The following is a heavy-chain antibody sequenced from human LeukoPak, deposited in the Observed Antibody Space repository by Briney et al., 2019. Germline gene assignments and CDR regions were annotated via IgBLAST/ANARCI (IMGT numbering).Heavy chain of an antibody. CDR3: VRDQALWGAFDI. CDR1: GFTFDDYA. V-gene: IGHV3-9*01. CDR2: ISWNSGSI. D-gene: IGHD3-10*01. Sequence: GGSLRLSCAASGFTFDDYAMHWVRQAPGKGLEWVSGISWNSGSIGYADSVKGRFTISRDNAKNSLYLQMNSLRAEDTAVYYCVRDQALWGAFDIWGQGTMVTVSS. J-gene: IGHJ3*02.